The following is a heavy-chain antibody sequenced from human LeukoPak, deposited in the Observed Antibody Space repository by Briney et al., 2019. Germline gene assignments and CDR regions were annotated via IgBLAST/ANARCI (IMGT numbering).Heavy chain of an antibody. CDR2: INLNGGST. D-gene: IGHD3-10*01. J-gene: IGHJ5*02. CDR3: ARDRAYGSGSYSNWFDP. V-gene: IGHV3-20*04. CDR1: GFTFDDYG. Sequence: GGSLRLSCAASGFTFDDYGMSWVRQAPGKGLEWVSGINLNGGSTGYADSVKGRFTISRDNAKNSLYLQMNSLRAEDTALYYCARDRAYGSGSYSNWFDPWGQGTLVTVSS.